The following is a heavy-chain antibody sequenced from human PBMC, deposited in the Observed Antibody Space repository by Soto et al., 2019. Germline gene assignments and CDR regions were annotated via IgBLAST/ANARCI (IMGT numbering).Heavy chain of an antibody. J-gene: IGHJ4*02. CDR2: ISGSGGST. D-gene: IGHD3-22*01. V-gene: IGHV3-23*01. CDR1: GFTLSSYA. CDR3: AKTLEDLPKSDVTMIVVVTRGPAYYFDY. Sequence: GGSLRLSCAASGFTLSSYAMSWVRQAPGKGLEWVSAISGSGGSTYYADSVKGRFTISRDNSKNTLYLQMNSLRAEDTAVYYCAKTLEDLPKSDVTMIVVVTRGPAYYFDYWGQGTLVTVSS.